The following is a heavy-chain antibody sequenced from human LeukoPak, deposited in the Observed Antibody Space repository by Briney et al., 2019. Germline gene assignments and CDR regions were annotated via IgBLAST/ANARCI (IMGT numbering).Heavy chain of an antibody. J-gene: IGHJ5*02. CDR3: ARRIAAARRPPTNWFDP. CDR1: GGSISSSSYY. Sequence: SETLSLTCTVSGGSISSSSYYWGWIRQPPGKGLEWIGSIYYSGSTYYNPSLKSRVTISVDTSKNQFSLKLSSVTAADTAVYYRARRIAAARRPPTNWFDPWGQGTLVTVSS. D-gene: IGHD6-13*01. CDR2: IYYSGST. V-gene: IGHV4-39*01.